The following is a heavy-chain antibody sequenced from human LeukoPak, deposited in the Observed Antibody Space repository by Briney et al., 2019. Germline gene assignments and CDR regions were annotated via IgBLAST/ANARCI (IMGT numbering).Heavy chain of an antibody. CDR2: IIPILGMA. CDR3: AREGITMVRGVIMPVYCYYGMDV. J-gene: IGHJ6*02. CDR1: GGTFSSYA. V-gene: IGHV1-69*04. Sequence: ASVKVSCKASGGTFSSYAISWVRQAPGQGLEWMGRIIPILGMANYAQKFQGRVTITADKSTSTAYMELSSLRSEDTAVYYCAREGITMVRGVIMPVYCYYGMDVWGQGTTVTVSS. D-gene: IGHD3-10*01.